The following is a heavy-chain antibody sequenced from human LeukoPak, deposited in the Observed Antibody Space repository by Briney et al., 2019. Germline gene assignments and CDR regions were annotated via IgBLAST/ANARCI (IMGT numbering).Heavy chain of an antibody. CDR3: ARVNRAGSPYYFDY. CDR1: GFTVSSNY. Sequence: GGSLRLSCAASGFTVSSNYMSWVRQAPGKGLEWVSVIYSGGSTYYADSVKGRFTISRDISKNTLYLQMNSLRAEDTAVYYCARVNRAGSPYYFDYWGQGTLVTVSS. J-gene: IGHJ4*02. D-gene: IGHD1-1*01. CDR2: IYSGGST. V-gene: IGHV3-66*02.